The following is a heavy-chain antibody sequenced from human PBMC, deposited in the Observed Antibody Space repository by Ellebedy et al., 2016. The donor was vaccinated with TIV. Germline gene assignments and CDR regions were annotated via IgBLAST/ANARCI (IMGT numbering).Heavy chain of an antibody. V-gene: IGHV4-39*07. CDR1: GGSISSSSYY. D-gene: IGHD6-19*01. CDR3: ARDSSNGAVPGPFDY. J-gene: IGHJ4*02. Sequence: SETLSLTCTVSGGSISSSSYYWGWIRQPPGKGLEWIGSIYYSGSTYYNPSLKSRVTISVDTSKNQFSLKLSSVTAADTAVYYCARDSSNGAVPGPFDYWGQGTLVTVSS. CDR2: IYYSGST.